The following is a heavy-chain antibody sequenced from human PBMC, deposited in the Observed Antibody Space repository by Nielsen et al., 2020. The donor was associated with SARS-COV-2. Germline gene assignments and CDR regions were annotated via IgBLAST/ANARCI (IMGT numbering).Heavy chain of an antibody. J-gene: IGHJ6*02. CDR3: ATSSIAARYGMDV. V-gene: IGHV4-31*03. Sequence: SETLSLTCTVSRGSISSGGYYWSWIRQHPGKGLEWIGYIYYSGSTYYNPSLKSRVTISVDTSKNQFSLKLSSVTAADTAVYYCATSSIAARYGMDVWGQGTTVTVSS. D-gene: IGHD6-6*01. CDR2: IYYSGST. CDR1: RGSISSGGYY.